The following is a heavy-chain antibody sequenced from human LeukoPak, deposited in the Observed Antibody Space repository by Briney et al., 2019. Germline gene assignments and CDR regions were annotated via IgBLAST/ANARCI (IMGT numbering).Heavy chain of an antibody. J-gene: IGHJ5*02. CDR3: ARDVLDDP. V-gene: IGHV4-39*07. D-gene: IGHD4/OR15-4a*01. CDR1: GGSISSSSYY. Sequence: SETLSLTCTVSGGSISSSSYYWGWIRQPPGRGLEWIGSIYYSGSTYYNPSLKSRVTISVDTSKNQFSLKLSSVTAADTAVYYCARDVLDDPWGQGTLVTVSS. CDR2: IYYSGST.